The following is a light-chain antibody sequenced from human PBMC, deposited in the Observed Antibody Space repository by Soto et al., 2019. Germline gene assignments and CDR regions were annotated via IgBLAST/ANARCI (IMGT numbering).Light chain of an antibody. CDR3: QQYNDWPPKQYT. V-gene: IGKV3-15*01. Sequence: EIAMTQSPATLSVSPGERATLSCRASQSVSSNLAWYQQKPGQAPRLLIYGASTRATGIPARFSGSGSGTEFTLTISSLQSQDFAVYDCQQYNDWPPKQYTFGQGTKLEIK. J-gene: IGKJ2*01. CDR2: GAS. CDR1: QSVSSN.